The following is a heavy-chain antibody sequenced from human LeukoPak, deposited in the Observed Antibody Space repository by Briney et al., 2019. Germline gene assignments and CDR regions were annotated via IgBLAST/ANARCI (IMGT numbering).Heavy chain of an antibody. Sequence: GGSLSLYCAASGFTFSSYAMSWVRQAPGQGLQWVLTLSGSGGSTDYADSVKGRFTISRDNSKNTLYLLMDSLGAEDTAEYYCATMGYDFWSGYWPDYWGQGTLVTVSS. D-gene: IGHD3-3*01. CDR2: LSGSGGST. J-gene: IGHJ4*02. V-gene: IGHV3-23*01. CDR3: ATMGYDFWSGYWPDY. CDR1: GFTFSSYA.